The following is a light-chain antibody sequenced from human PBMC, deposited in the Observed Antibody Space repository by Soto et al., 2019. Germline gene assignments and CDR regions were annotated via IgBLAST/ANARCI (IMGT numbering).Light chain of an antibody. J-gene: IGKJ5*01. CDR1: QSVSDN. CDR2: RAS. CDR3: QQYNSWPIT. V-gene: IGKV3-15*01. Sequence: EVLMTQSPDTLYVSPGERVTLSCRASQSVSDNLAWYQQKPGQGPRLLVYRASTRTLGIPARFSGSESGTEFTLTISSXXXEDFAVYYCQQYNSWPITFGQGTRLEIX.